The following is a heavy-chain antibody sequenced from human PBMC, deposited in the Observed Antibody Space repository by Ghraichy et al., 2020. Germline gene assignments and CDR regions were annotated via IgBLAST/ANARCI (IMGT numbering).Heavy chain of an antibody. CDR1: GGSISGYY. V-gene: IGHV4-4*09. CDR2: IHSSGST. Sequence: SETLSLTCSVSGGSISGYYWSWIRQPPGKRLEWIGFIHSSGSTRYNPSLRSRVTMSEDTFKNQFFLRLDSVTAADTAVYYCARLHSYRSEEFDPWGQGALVIVSS. D-gene: IGHD3-10*01. CDR3: ARLHSYRSEEFDP. J-gene: IGHJ5*02.